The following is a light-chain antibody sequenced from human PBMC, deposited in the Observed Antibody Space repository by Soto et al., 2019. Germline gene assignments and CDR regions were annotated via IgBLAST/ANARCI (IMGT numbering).Light chain of an antibody. Sequence: EIVMTQSPATLSVSPGERATLSCRASQSVTSNLAWYQQKPGQAPRLLIYASTRATTFPARFSGSGSGTDFTLTISSLQSEDFAVYYCQQYNNWPWTFGQGTKVDIK. J-gene: IGKJ1*01. CDR1: QSVTSN. CDR2: AS. V-gene: IGKV3-15*01. CDR3: QQYNNWPWT.